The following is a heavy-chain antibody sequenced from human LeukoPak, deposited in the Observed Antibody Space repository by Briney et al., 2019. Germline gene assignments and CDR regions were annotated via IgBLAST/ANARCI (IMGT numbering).Heavy chain of an antibody. V-gene: IGHV3-74*01. D-gene: IGHD3-9*01. J-gene: IGHJ6*03. Sequence: PGGSLRLSCAASGFTFSSYWMHWVRQAPGKGLVWVSRINSDGSRTSYADSVKGRFTISRDNSKNTLYLQINSQRAEDTAVYYCAKCILTGYYKGYMDVWGKGTTVTISS. CDR1: GFTFSSYW. CDR3: AKCILTGYYKGYMDV. CDR2: INSDGSRT.